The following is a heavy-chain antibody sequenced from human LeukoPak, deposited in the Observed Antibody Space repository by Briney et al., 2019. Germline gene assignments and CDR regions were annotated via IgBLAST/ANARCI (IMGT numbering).Heavy chain of an antibody. CDR1: GGSFSRYY. CDR2: INHSGSA. CDR3: ARDTPLHGLYYYYYMDV. Sequence: PSETLSLTCAVYGGSFSRYYWTWIRQPPGKGLEWIGEINHSGSANYNPSLKSRVTISVDASKSQFSLRLSSVTAADTAVYYCARDTPLHGLYYYYYMDVWGKGTTVTVSS. V-gene: IGHV4-34*01. D-gene: IGHD2-2*02. J-gene: IGHJ6*03.